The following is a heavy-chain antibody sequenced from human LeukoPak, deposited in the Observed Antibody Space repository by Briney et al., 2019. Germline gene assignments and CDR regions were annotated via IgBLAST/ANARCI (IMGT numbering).Heavy chain of an antibody. CDR3: ARVVGATGVDAFDI. J-gene: IGHJ3*02. CDR1: GYSISSGYY. V-gene: IGHV4-38-2*02. CDR2: IYHSGST. D-gene: IGHD1-26*01. Sequence: SETLSLTCTVSGYSISSGYYWGWIRPPPGKGLEWIGSIYHSGSTYYNPSLKSRVTISVDTSKNQFSLKLSSVTAADTAVYYCARVVGATGVDAFDIWGQGTMVTVSS.